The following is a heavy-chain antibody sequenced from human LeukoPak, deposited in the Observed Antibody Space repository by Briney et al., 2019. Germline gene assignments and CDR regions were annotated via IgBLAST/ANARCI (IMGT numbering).Heavy chain of an antibody. J-gene: IGHJ1*01. V-gene: IGHV4-34*01. D-gene: IGHD3-22*01. CDR2: INHSGST. Sequence: SETLSLTCAVYGGSFSGYYWSWIRQPPGKGLEWIGEINHSGSTNYNPSLKSRVTISVDTSKNQFSLKLSSVTAADAAVYYCARGGAVVINRYFQHWGQGTLVTVSS. CDR1: GGSFSGYY. CDR3: ARGGAVVINRYFQH.